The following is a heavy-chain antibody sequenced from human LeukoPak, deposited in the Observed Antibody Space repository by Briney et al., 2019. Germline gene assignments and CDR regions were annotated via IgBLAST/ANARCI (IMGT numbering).Heavy chain of an antibody. D-gene: IGHD2-2*01. CDR1: GYSISSGYQ. V-gene: IGHV4-38-2*02. J-gene: IGHJ5*02. CDR3: ARDPRWLTPDCTSTSCYENYFDP. CDR2: IYHSGSA. Sequence: SETLSLTCAVSGYSISSGYQWAWIRQSPGKGQEGICSIYHSGSAHYNPSLKSRVTISVEPSKDPFSLKMCSVTAADTAVYYCARDPRWLTPDCTSTSCYENYFDPWGQGTLVTVSS.